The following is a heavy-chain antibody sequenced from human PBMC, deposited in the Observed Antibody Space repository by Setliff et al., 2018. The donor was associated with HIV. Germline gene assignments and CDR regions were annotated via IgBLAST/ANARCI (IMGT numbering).Heavy chain of an antibody. Sequence: ASVKVSCKASGYTFSNYGISWVRQAPGQGLEWMGWISAYNDNTHYAQKLQGRVTMTTDTSTNTAYMELRSLRSEDTAVYYCARELPDSSSWVDYWGQGTLVTAPQ. J-gene: IGHJ4*02. V-gene: IGHV1-18*01. CDR1: GYTFSNYG. CDR2: ISAYNDNT. D-gene: IGHD6-13*01. CDR3: ARELPDSSSWVDY.